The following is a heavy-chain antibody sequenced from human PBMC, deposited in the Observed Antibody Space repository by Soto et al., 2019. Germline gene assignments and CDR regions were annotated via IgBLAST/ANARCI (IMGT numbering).Heavy chain of an antibody. CDR2: ISSSGSTI. V-gene: IGHV3-48*03. J-gene: IGHJ6*02. CDR1: GFTFSSYE. Sequence: GGSLRLSCAASGFTFSSYEMNWVRQAPGKGLEWVSYISSSGSTIYYADSVKGRFTISRDNAKTSLYLQMNSLRAEDTAVYYCARDGVGYGSGGSCYGGRMDVWGQGTTVTVSS. CDR3: ARDGVGYGSGGSCYGGRMDV. D-gene: IGHD2-15*01.